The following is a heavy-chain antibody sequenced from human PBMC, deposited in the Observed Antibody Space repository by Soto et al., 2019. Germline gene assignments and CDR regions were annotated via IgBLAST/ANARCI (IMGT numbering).Heavy chain of an antibody. CDR2: IYNSGST. CDR3: ARRLRVVVVAATGTSWFDP. D-gene: IGHD2-15*01. Sequence: SETLSLTCTVSGGSISTGDYSWSWVRQSPGKGLEWIGHIYNSGSTNYNPSLKSRVIISVDTSRNQFSLKLSSVTAADTAVYYCARRLRVVVVAATGTSWFDPWGQGTLVTVSS. CDR1: GGSISTGDYS. V-gene: IGHV4-61*08. J-gene: IGHJ5*02.